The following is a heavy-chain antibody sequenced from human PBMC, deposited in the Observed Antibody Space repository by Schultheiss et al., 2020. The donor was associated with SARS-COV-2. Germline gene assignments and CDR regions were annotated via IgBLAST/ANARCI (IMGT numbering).Heavy chain of an antibody. V-gene: IGHV4-59*01. Sequence: SETLSLTCTVSGGSISSYYWSWIRQPPGKGLEWIGYIYYSGSTNYNPSLKSRVTISVDTSKNQFSLKLSSVTAADTAVYYCARGRRYDYVKVDAFDIWGQGTTVTVSS. CDR3: ARGRRYDYVKVDAFDI. J-gene: IGHJ3*02. D-gene: IGHD3-16*01. CDR1: GGSISSYY. CDR2: IYYSGST.